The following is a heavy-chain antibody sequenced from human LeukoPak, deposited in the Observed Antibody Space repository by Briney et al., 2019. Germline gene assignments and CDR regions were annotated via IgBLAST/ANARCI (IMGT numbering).Heavy chain of an antibody. Sequence: GGSLRLSCVASGFTFSNYAMHWVRQAPGKGLEWVTVISYYGTNKYYADSVKGRFTISRDNSKNTLYLQMNSLRTEDTAVYYCAKGITYYYGSGASNWFDPWGQGTLVTVSS. CDR2: ISYYGTNK. CDR1: GFTFSNYA. V-gene: IGHV3-30*04. J-gene: IGHJ5*02. CDR3: AKGITYYYGSGASNWFDP. D-gene: IGHD3-10*01.